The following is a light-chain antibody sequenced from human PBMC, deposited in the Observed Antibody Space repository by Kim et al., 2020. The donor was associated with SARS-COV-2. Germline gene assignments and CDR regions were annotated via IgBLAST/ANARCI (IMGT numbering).Light chain of an antibody. CDR3: QQDYNLPPGS. Sequence: PGERVTLSCRAIQSVSSSYLTWYQQKPGQAPSLLIYVASTRATSIPARFSGSGSGTDFTLTISSLQPEDFAVYYCQQDYNLPPGSVGQGTKLEIK. V-gene: IGKV3D-7*01. J-gene: IGKJ2*01. CDR1: QSVSSSY. CDR2: VAS.